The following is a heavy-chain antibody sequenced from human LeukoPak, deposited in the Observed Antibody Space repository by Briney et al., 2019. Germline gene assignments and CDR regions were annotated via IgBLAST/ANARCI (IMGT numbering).Heavy chain of an antibody. CDR3: ASLSGAHAFDI. J-gene: IGHJ3*02. CDR2: ISWNSGSI. D-gene: IGHD1-1*01. CDR1: GFTFDDYA. V-gene: IGHV3-9*01. Sequence: PGGSLRLSCAASGFTFDDYAMHWVRQAPGKGLEWVSGISWNSGSIGYADSVKGRFTISRDNAKNSLYLQMNSLRAEDTAVYYCASLSGAHAFDIWGQGTMVTVSS.